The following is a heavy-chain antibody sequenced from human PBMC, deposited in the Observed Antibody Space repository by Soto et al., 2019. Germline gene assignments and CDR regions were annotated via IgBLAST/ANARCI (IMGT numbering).Heavy chain of an antibody. J-gene: IGHJ5*02. D-gene: IGHD2-8*01. CDR2: AYYSGDT. CDR3: ARDRSTYGGGGTGEVKENWFDP. V-gene: IGHV4-59*01. Sequence: QVQLRESGPGVVKASETLSLTCSVSGASISRYYWGWIRQSPGKGLEWIGYAYYSGDTGYNPSLKSRVTMAIDTSKNQVSLKLTSVTAADTAVYYCARDRSTYGGGGTGEVKENWFDPWGQGALVTVSS. CDR1: GASISRYY.